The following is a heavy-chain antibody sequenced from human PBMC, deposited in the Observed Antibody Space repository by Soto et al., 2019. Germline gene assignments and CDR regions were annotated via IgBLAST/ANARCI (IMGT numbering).Heavy chain of an antibody. J-gene: IGHJ6*02. CDR1: GGSISSYY. CDR3: AGYYDTLNGYYKSDGMDV. CDR2: IYYSGST. Sequence: PSETLSLTCTVSGGSISSYYWSWIRQPPGKGLEWIGYIYYSGSTNYNPSLKSRVTISVDTSKNQFSLKLSSVTAADTAVYYCAGYYDTLNGYYKSDGMDVWGQGTPVTVSS. D-gene: IGHD3-9*01. V-gene: IGHV4-59*01.